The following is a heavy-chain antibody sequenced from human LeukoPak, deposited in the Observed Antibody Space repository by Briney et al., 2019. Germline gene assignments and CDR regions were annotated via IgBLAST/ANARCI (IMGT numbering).Heavy chain of an antibody. CDR3: AKSIDYDSSGPYYFDY. Sequence: GGSLRLSCAASGFTFSSYSMNWVRQAPGKGLEWVSAISGSGGSTYYADSVKGRFTISRDNSKNTLYLQMNSLRAEDTAVYYCAKSIDYDSSGPYYFDYWGQGTLVTVSS. D-gene: IGHD3-22*01. J-gene: IGHJ4*02. V-gene: IGHV3-23*01. CDR1: GFTFSSYS. CDR2: ISGSGGST.